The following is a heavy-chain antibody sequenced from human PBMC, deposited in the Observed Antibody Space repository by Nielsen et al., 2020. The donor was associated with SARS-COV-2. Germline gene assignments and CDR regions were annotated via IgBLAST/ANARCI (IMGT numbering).Heavy chain of an antibody. V-gene: IGHV3-9*01. D-gene: IGHD5-24*01. CDR1: GFTFDDYA. CDR3: AKDEDRWV. J-gene: IGHJ6*02. CDR2: ISWNSGSI. Sequence: SCAASGFTFDDYAMHWVRQAPGKGLEWVSGISWNSGSIGYADSVKGRFTISRDNAKNSLYLQMNSLRAEDTALYYCAKDEDRWVWGQGTTVTVSS.